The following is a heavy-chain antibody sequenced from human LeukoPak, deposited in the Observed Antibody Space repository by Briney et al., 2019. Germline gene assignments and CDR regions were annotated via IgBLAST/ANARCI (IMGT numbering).Heavy chain of an antibody. Sequence: SVRVSCKASGGTFSSYAISWVRQAPGQGLEWMGRIIPILGIANYAQKFQGRVTITADKSTSTAYMELSSLRSEDTAVYYCARDILEWSPVGYYFDYWGQGTLVTVSS. CDR2: IIPILGIA. CDR1: GGTFSSYA. J-gene: IGHJ4*02. V-gene: IGHV1-69*04. CDR3: ARDILEWSPVGYYFDY. D-gene: IGHD3-3*01.